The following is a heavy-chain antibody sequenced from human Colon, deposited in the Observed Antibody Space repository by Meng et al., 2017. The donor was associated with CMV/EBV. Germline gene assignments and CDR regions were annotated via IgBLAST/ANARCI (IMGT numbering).Heavy chain of an antibody. CDR1: GASISSFSY. CDR2: VAHSANM. Sequence: PHLQASCRDLVKPSGTLSLTCTPSGASISSFSYWNWIRQPPGKGLEWIASVAHSANMYYNTSLQSRVTMSFDTSKNQFSLRLYSVTAADTAVYYCARGQDSAKVHHWGQGSLVTVSS. V-gene: IGHV4-39*07. D-gene: IGHD1-26*01. J-gene: IGHJ1*01. CDR3: ARGQDSAKVHH.